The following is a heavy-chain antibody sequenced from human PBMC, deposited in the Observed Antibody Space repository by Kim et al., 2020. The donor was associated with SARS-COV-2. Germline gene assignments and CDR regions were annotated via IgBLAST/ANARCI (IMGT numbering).Heavy chain of an antibody. CDR1: GFTFSSYS. Sequence: GGSLRLSCAASGFTFSSYSMNWVRQAPGKGLEWVSSISSSSSYIYYADSVKSRFTISRDNAKNSLYLQMNSRRAEDTAVYYCAREGGGSSGWSWFDPWGQGTLVTVSS. J-gene: IGHJ5*02. D-gene: IGHD6-19*01. CDR3: AREGGGSSGWSWFDP. V-gene: IGHV3-21*01. CDR2: ISSSSSYI.